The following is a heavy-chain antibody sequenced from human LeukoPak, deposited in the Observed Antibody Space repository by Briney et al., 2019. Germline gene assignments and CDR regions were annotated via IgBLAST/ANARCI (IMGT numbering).Heavy chain of an antibody. Sequence: SETLSLTCTVSGGSISSSSYYWGWIRQPPGKGLEWIGSIYYSGSTYYNPSLKSRVTISVDTSKNQFSLKLSSVTAADTAVYYCARVFVATTYYGMDVWGQGTTVTVSS. CDR1: GGSISSSSYY. CDR3: ARVFVATTYYGMDV. V-gene: IGHV4-39*07. D-gene: IGHD1-26*01. CDR2: IYYSGST. J-gene: IGHJ6*02.